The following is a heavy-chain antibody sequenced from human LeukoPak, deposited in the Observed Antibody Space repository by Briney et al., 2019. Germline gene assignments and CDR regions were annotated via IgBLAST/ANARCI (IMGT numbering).Heavy chain of an antibody. V-gene: IGHV7-4-1*02. CDR1: GHTFTSYA. CDR3: ARDGYYYDSSGYYPPHNWFDP. CDR2: INTNTGNP. Sequence: GASVKVSCKASGHTFTSYAMNWVRQAPGQGLEWMGWINTNTGNPTYAQGFTGRFVFSLDTSVSTAYLQISSLKAEDTAVYYCARDGYYYDSSGYYPPHNWFDPWGQGTLVTVSS. D-gene: IGHD3-22*01. J-gene: IGHJ5*02.